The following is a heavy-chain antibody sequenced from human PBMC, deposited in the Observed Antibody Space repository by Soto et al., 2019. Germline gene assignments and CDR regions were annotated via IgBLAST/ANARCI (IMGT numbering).Heavy chain of an antibody. CDR2: IFYTGST. D-gene: IGHD6-19*01. V-gene: IGHV4-59*11. CDR3: ARVGSSGWSPDY. CDR1: GGSISGHY. J-gene: IGHJ4*02. Sequence: SETLSLTCTVSGGSISGHYWIWIRQSPRKGLEWIGYIFYTGSTNYNPSLKSRVTLSVDTSKNQFSLRLSSVTAADTAVYYCARVGSSGWSPDYWGQGTLVTVSS.